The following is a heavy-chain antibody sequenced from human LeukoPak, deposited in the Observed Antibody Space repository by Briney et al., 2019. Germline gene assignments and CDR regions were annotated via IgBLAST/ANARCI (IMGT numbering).Heavy chain of an antibody. CDR3: AKRPVYGSGSYPHP. CDR2: ISYDGSNK. CDR1: GFTFSSYG. J-gene: IGHJ5*02. D-gene: IGHD3-10*01. V-gene: IGHV3-30*18. Sequence: GRSLRLSCAASGFTFSSYGMHWVRQAPGKGLEWVAVISYDGSNKYYADSVKGRFTISRDNSKNTLYLQMNSLRAEDTAVYYCAKRPVYGSGSYPHPWGQGTLVTVSS.